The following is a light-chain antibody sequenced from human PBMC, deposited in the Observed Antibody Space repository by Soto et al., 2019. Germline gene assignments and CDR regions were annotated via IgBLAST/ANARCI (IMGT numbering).Light chain of an antibody. V-gene: IGKV1-39*01. J-gene: IGKJ3*01. CDR2: AAS. CDR1: QSISSY. Sequence: DIQMNQSPSSLYASVGDRVTITCRASQSISSYLNWYQQKPGKAPKLLIYAASSLQSGDPSRFSGSGSGTDFTLTISSLQPEDFATYYCQQRYSTPRTFGPGTNVDI. CDR3: QQRYSTPRT.